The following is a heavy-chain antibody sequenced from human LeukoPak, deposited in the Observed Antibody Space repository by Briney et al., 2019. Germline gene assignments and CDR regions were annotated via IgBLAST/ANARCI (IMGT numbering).Heavy chain of an antibody. CDR1: GYTLTELS. Sequence: ASVKVSCKVSGYTLTELSMHWVRQAPGKGLEWMGGFDPGDGETIYAQKFQGRVTMTEDTSTDTAYMELSSLRSEDTAVYYCATGEGSVGGNILFDYWGQGTLVTVSS. CDR2: FDPGDGET. V-gene: IGHV1-24*01. J-gene: IGHJ4*02. CDR3: ATGEGSVGGNILFDY. D-gene: IGHD3-9*01.